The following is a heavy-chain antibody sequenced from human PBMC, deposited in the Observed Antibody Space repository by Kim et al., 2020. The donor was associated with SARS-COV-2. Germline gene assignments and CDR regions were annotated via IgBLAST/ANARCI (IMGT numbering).Heavy chain of an antibody. Sequence: ASVKVSCKASGYTFTSYAFHWVRQAPGQSHEWMGWIDADNGNTKYSQKFQGRVTLTRDTSARTAYMELSSLRSEDTAVYYCARNEDYWGQGTLVTVSS. CDR1: GYTFTSYA. J-gene: IGHJ4*02. V-gene: IGHV1-3*01. CDR3: ARNEDY. CDR2: IDADNGNT.